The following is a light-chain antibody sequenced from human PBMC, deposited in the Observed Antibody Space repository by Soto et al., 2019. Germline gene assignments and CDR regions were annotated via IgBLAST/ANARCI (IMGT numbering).Light chain of an antibody. Sequence: QSALTQPASVSGSPGQSITISCTGTSSDIAGYNFVSWYQQHPGKAPKLMIYDVSNRSSGVSNRFSGSKSGNTASLTISGLQAEDEADYYCSSYTSSSTYVFGTGTKLTVL. CDR1: SSDIAGYNF. V-gene: IGLV2-14*01. J-gene: IGLJ1*01. CDR3: SSYTSSSTYV. CDR2: DVS.